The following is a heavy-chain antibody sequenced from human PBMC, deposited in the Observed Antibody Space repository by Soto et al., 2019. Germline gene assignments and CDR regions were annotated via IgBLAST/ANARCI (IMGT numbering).Heavy chain of an antibody. J-gene: IGHJ6*02. CDR1: GGTFSSYV. CDR3: ATPLAYAMRGWDGLDV. CDR2: IISNFGTT. V-gene: IGHV1-69*01. Sequence: QVQLVQSGAEVKKPGSSVKVSCKASGGTFSSYVIGWVRQAPGQGLEWMGGIISNFGTTHYAQRFQGRVTIPADESPSPAYMELSRLRSEDTAVYYCATPLAYAMRGWDGLDVWGPGTTVTVSS. D-gene: IGHD2-8*01.